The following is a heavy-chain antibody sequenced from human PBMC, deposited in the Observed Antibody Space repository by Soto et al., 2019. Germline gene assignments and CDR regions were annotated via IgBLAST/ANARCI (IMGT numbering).Heavy chain of an antibody. CDR2: IHDSGST. D-gene: IGHD6-13*01. CDR3: ARGGASSIWLDY. CDR1: GASISSHH. J-gene: IGHJ4*02. V-gene: IGHV4-59*11. Sequence: QVQLQESGPGLVKPSETLSLTCTVSGASISSHHWSWIRQPPGKGPECIGSIHDSGSTTYNPSLKGRVTISVDTSKNQFSLSMTSVTAADTAVYYCARGGASSIWLDYWGQGILVTVSS.